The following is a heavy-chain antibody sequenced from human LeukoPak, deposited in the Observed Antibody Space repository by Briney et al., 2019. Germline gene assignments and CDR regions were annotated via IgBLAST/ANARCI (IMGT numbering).Heavy chain of an antibody. D-gene: IGHD6-19*01. V-gene: IGHV3-49*04. CDR1: GFTFGDYA. CDR2: IRSKAYGGTT. Sequence: GGSLRLSCTASGFTFGDYAMSWVRQAPGKGLEWVGFIRSKAYGGTTEYAASMKSRFIVSRDDSKVIAYLHMNGLETEDTAVYCSSAGGAVAGTVYFKHWGQGTLVTVSS. CDR3: SAGGAVAGTVYFKH. J-gene: IGHJ1*01.